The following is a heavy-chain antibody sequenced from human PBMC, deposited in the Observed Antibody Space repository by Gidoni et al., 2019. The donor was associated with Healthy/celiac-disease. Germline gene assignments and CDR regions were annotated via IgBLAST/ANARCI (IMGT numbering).Heavy chain of an antibody. CDR2: LYYSWST. Sequence: QVQLTESGPGLVKPPQVLSLTCTGSGGSVSRGGYYWTWIRQHPGMGLEWMGSLYYSWSTYSNPSLNSRLTIAGVLAKNQFSLKLSSVTAADTSVCYCAKGVDTGMVRSGGGPGSRAYYYGMDVWGQGTTVTVSS. J-gene: IGHJ6*02. CDR1: GGSVSRGGYY. CDR3: AKGVDTGMVRSGGGPGSRAYYYGMDV. D-gene: IGHD5-18*01. V-gene: IGHV4-31*03.